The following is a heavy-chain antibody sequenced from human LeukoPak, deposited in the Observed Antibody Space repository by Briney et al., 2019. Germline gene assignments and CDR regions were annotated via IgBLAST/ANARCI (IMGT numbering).Heavy chain of an antibody. CDR1: GGSFSGYY. D-gene: IGHD3-9*01. CDR3: ARVTGYMIEDYFDY. J-gene: IGHJ4*02. Sequence: PSETLSLTCAVYGGSFSGYYWSWIRQPPGKGLEWIGYIYYSGSTNYNPSLKSRVTISVDTSKNQFSLKLRSVTAADTAVYYCARVTGYMIEDYFDYWGQGIVVTVSS. CDR2: IYYSGST. V-gene: IGHV4-59*01.